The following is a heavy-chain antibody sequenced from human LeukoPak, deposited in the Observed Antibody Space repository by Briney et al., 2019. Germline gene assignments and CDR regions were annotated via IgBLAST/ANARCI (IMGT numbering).Heavy chain of an antibody. CDR1: GCTFSSYE. J-gene: IGHJ5*02. V-gene: IGHV3-48*03. Sequence: GGSLRLSCAASGCTFSSYEMNWVRQAPGKGLEWVSYISSSGNTIYYADSVKGRFTVSRDNAKNSLYLQMNSLRAEDTAVYYCARDRYSSSWYNWFDPWGQGTLVTVSS. CDR3: ARDRYSSSWYNWFDP. D-gene: IGHD6-13*01. CDR2: ISSSGNTI.